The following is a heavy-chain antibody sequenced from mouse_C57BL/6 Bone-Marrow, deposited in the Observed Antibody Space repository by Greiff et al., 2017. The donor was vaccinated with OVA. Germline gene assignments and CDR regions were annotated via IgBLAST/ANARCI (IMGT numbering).Heavy chain of an antibody. D-gene: IGHD1-1*01. Sequence: QVQLQQPGAELVMPGASVKLSCKASGYTFTSYWMHWVQQRPGQGLEWIGEIDPSASYSTYNQKFTGKSTLTVAKSSSTGYMQRSSLTSMDNAVYYCARPYYGSSPSYWYFDVWGTGTTVTVSS. CDR3: ARPYYGSSPSYWYFDV. CDR2: IDPSASYS. J-gene: IGHJ1*03. V-gene: IGHV1-69*01. CDR1: GYTFTSYW.